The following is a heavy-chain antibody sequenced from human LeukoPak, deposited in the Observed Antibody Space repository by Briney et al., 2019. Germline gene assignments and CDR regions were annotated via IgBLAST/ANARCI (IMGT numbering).Heavy chain of an antibody. CDR2: IKQDGSEK. CDR1: GFTFSNYW. CDR3: AREDDWNYEDY. Sequence: QTGGSLRLSFAASGFTFSNYWMSWVRQAPGKGLEWVANIKQDGSEKYYVNSVKARFTISRDNAKNSLYLQMNSLRAEDTAIYYCAREDDWNYEDYWGQGTLVTVSS. V-gene: IGHV3-7*01. J-gene: IGHJ4*02. D-gene: IGHD1-7*01.